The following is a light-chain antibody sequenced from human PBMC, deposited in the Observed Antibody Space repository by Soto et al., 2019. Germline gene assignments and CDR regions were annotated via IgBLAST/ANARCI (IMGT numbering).Light chain of an antibody. CDR1: QGISSA. J-gene: IGKJ5*01. V-gene: IGKV1-13*02. CDR3: QQFNSYPRT. Sequence: AIPLTQSPSSLSASVGDRVTITCRASQGISSALAWYQQKPGKAPKILIYDASSLESGVPSRFCGSGSGTDYTLTISSLQPEDFATYYCQQFNSYPRTFGQGTRLEIK. CDR2: DAS.